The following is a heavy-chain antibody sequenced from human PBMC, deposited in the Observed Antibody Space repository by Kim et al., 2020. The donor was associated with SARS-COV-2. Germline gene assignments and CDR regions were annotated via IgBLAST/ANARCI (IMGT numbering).Heavy chain of an antibody. J-gene: IGHJ5*02. V-gene: IGHV4-39*01. D-gene: IGHD3-22*01. CDR2: LSYSGRT. Sequence: SETLSLTCSVSGASLSRSTYYWAWIRQPPGKGLAWIGSLSYSGRTYDSASLNSRVTISVDTSKNQFSLRLRSVTAADTAVYYCVFYDAYNSFDPWGQGPL. CDR3: VFYDAYNSFDP. CDR1: GASLSRSTYY.